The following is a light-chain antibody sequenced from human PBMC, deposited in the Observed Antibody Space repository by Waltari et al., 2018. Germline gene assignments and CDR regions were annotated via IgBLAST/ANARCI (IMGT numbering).Light chain of an antibody. CDR3: CSYTSSSTYV. V-gene: IGLV2-14*03. CDR2: DVS. Sequence: QSALTQPASVSGSPGQSIPISCTGTRSDVGGYYFVPWYQQHPDKAPTLILYDVSKPPSEVSNRFSGSKSGYTASLTISGLQAADEAYYYCCSYTSSSTYVFGTGTKVTVL. CDR1: RSDVGGYYF. J-gene: IGLJ1*01.